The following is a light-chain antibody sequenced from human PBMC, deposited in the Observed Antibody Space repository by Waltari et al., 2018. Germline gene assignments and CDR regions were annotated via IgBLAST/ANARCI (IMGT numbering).Light chain of an antibody. CDR2: DAS. Sequence: EIVLTQSPATLSLSPGERATLSCRASQSVSSYLAWYQQKPGQAPRLLIYDASNRATGIPARFSGSGSGTDFTLNIRSLEPEDFAVYYCQQRSNWPALTVGGGTKVEIK. V-gene: IGKV3-11*01. CDR3: QQRSNWPALT. CDR1: QSVSSY. J-gene: IGKJ4*01.